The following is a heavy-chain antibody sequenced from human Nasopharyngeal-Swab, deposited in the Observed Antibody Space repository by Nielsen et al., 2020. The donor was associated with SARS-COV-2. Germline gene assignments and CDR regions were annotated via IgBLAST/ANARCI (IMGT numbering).Heavy chain of an antibody. CDR1: GFTFRNAW. D-gene: IGHD3-16*02. CDR2: IKSKTDGGTT. Sequence: GGSLRLSCAVSGFTFRNAWMTWVRQAPGKGLEWLGHIKSKTDGGTTDYAAPVKGRFTISRDDSKNTLYLQMNSLKTEDTAVYYCTAAPHYDYVWGSYPERGYWGQGTLVTVSS. J-gene: IGHJ4*02. V-gene: IGHV3-15*01. CDR3: TAAPHYDYVWGSYPERGY.